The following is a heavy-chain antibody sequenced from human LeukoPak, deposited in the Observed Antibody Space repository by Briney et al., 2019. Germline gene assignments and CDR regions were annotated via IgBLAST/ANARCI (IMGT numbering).Heavy chain of an antibody. CDR3: ARPYSGYEWCDY. V-gene: IGHV1-2*06. Sequence: ASVKVSCKASGYTFSGYYMHWVRQAPGQRLEWMGQINPNNGGTNYAQKFQGRVTMTRDTSISTAYMELSRRTSADTAVYYCARPYSGYEWCDYWGQGTLVTVS. CDR2: INPNNGGT. J-gene: IGHJ4*02. D-gene: IGHD5-12*01. CDR1: GYTFSGYY.